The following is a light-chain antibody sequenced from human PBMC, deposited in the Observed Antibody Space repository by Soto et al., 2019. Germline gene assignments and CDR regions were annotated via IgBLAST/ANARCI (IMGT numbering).Light chain of an antibody. V-gene: IGKV3-20*01. Sequence: ENVLTQSPGTLSLSPGERATLSCRASQSVASSYLAWYQQKPGQAPRLLMYGASSRATGIPDRFSGRGSGTDFTLAISRLEPEDFAVYYCQQYGSSPETFGQGTKVEIK. CDR1: QSVASSY. CDR2: GAS. CDR3: QQYGSSPET. J-gene: IGKJ1*01.